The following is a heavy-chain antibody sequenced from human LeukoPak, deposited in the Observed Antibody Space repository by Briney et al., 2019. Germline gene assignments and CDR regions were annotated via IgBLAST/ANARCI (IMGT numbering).Heavy chain of an antibody. CDR1: GESFSGYY. CDR2: INHSGST. CDR3: ARGVNNWNVDVFDI. V-gene: IGHV4-34*01. J-gene: IGHJ3*02. D-gene: IGHD1-20*01. Sequence: YPSETLSLTCAVYGESFSGYYWTWIRQPPGKGLEWIGEINHSGSTNYNPSLKSRVTISVDTSKNQFSLKLNSVTAADTAVYYCARGVNNWNVDVFDIRGQGTMVTVSS.